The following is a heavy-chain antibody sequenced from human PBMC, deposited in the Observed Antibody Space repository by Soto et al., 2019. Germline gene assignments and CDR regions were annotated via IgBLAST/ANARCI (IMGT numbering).Heavy chain of an antibody. J-gene: IGHJ4*02. CDR3: AASLLRLGELSLGY. Sequence: ASVKVSCKVSGYTLTELSMHWVRQAPGKGLEWMGGFDPEDGETIYAQKFQGRVTMTEDTSTDTAYMELSSLRSEDTAVYYCAASLLRLGELSLGYWGQGTLVTVSS. D-gene: IGHD3-16*02. V-gene: IGHV1-24*01. CDR2: FDPEDGET. CDR1: GYTLTELS.